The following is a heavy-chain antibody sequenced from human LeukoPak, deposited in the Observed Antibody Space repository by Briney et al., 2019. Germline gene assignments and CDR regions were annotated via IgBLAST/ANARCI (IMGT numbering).Heavy chain of an antibody. CDR3: VRDATGLTN. V-gene: IGHV3-7*01. D-gene: IGHD4-11*01. CDR2: INTDGSGK. J-gene: IGHJ4*02. Sequence: GGSLRLSCVASGFTFRGQWMNWLRQPPGQGMDWVANINTDGSGKYHVDSLQGRFTISRDNAKNSLYLQMNSLRAEDTAVYYCVRDATGLTNWGQGTLVTVSS. CDR1: GFTFRGQW.